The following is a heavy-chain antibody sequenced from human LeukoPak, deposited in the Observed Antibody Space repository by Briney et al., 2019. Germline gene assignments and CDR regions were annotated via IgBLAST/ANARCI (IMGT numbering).Heavy chain of an antibody. CDR3: ARVVRIQLSYPAGLYFDY. D-gene: IGHD5-18*01. CDR2: INHSGST. Sequence: PSETLSLTGAGYGGSFSGYYWSWIRQPPGKGLKWIGEINHSGSTNDNPSLKSRVTISVDTSKNQSSLTLSSVTAAETAVYYCARVVRIQLSYPAGLYFDYWGQGNLVTVSS. CDR1: GGSFSGYY. V-gene: IGHV4-34*01. J-gene: IGHJ4*02.